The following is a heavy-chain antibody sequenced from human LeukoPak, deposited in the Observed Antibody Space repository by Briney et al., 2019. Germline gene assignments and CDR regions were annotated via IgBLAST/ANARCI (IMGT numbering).Heavy chain of an antibody. CDR1: GFTFSSYG. Sequence: PGRSLRLSCAASGFTFSSYGMHWVRQAPGKGLEWVAVIWYDGSNKYYADSVKGRFTTSRDNSKNTLYLQMNSLRAEDTAVYYCARDPVSSGWYDAFDIWGQGTMVTVSS. CDR2: IWYDGSNK. V-gene: IGHV3-33*01. J-gene: IGHJ3*02. CDR3: ARDPVSSGWYDAFDI. D-gene: IGHD6-19*01.